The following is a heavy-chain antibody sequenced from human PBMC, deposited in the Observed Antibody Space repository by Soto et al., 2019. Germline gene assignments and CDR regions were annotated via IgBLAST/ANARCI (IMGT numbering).Heavy chain of an antibody. D-gene: IGHD3-3*01. CDR1: GFTFSSYS. CDR2: ISSSSSYI. CDR3: ARDERVTIFGVVNYYYYMDV. V-gene: IGHV3-21*01. Sequence: EVQLVESGGGLVKPGGSLRLSCAASGFTFSSYSMNWVRQAPGKGLEWVSSISSSSSYIYYADSVKGRFTISRDNAKNSLYLQMNSLRAEDTAVYYCARDERVTIFGVVNYYYYMDVWGKGTTVTVS. J-gene: IGHJ6*03.